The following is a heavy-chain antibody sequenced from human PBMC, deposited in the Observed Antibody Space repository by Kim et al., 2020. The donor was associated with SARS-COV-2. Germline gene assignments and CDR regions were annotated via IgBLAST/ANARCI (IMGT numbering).Heavy chain of an antibody. D-gene: IGHD3-3*01. J-gene: IGHJ6*02. Sequence: ASVKVSYKASGYTFTSYAMNWVRQAPGQGLEWMGWINTNTGNPTYAQGFTGRFVFSLDTSVSTAYLQISSLKAEDTAVYYCARVGLSRDYDFWSGVYYYYYGMDVWGQGTTVTVSS. CDR1: GYTFTSYA. V-gene: IGHV7-4-1*02. CDR2: INTNTGNP. CDR3: ARVGLSRDYDFWSGVYYYYYGMDV.